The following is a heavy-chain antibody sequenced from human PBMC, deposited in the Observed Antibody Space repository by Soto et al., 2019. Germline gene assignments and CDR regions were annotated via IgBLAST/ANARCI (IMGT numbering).Heavy chain of an antibody. Sequence: SETLSLTCTVSGGSISSYYWSWIRQPPGKGLEWIGYIYYSGSTNYNPSLKSRVTISVDTSKNQFSLKLSSVTAADTAVYYCAGTRIVTRRRTALQNYDFWSGYPSPGLDVWGQGTTVTVSS. V-gene: IGHV4-59*01. CDR3: AGTRIVTRRRTALQNYDFWSGYPSPGLDV. CDR2: IYYSGST. D-gene: IGHD3-3*01. J-gene: IGHJ6*02. CDR1: GGSISSYY.